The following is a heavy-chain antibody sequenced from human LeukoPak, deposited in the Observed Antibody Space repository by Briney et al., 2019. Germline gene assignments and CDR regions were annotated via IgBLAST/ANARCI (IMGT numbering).Heavy chain of an antibody. V-gene: IGHV3-7*03. J-gene: IGHJ4*02. CDR2: IKQDGSDK. CDR3: ARAPYINYVNLDF. CDR1: GFTFSSYW. D-gene: IGHD4-11*01. Sequence: GGSLRLSCAAPGFTFSSYWMNWVRQAPGKGLEWVANIKQDGSDKYYVDSVKGRFTISRDNAKNSLYLQMNSLRAEDTAVYHCARAPYINYVNLDFWGQGTLVTVSS.